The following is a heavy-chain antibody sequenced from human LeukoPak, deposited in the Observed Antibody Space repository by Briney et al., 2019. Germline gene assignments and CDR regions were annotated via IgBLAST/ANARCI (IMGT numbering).Heavy chain of an antibody. D-gene: IGHD2-21*02. CDR1: GGSIRSGHYY. CDR3: ARSSVTADDFYYYYMDV. Sequence: PSATLSLTCPVSGGSIRSGHYYWTWIRQHPGKGLEWIGYMYYKRNNYTNPSLTGRLTISVDTSKNQFSLSLSSVTATDTAVYFCARSSVTADDFYYYYMDVWGKGTTVTVSS. CDR2: MYYKRNN. V-gene: IGHV4-31*03. J-gene: IGHJ6*03.